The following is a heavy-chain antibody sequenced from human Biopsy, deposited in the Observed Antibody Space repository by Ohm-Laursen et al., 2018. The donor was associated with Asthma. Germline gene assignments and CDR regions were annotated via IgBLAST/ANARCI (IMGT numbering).Heavy chain of an antibody. J-gene: IGHJ5*02. CDR2: IHYSGST. CDR1: GASIKTDDHY. V-gene: IGHV4-30-4*01. CDR3: ARASVAASSNWFDP. Sequence: TLSLTCIVSGASIKTDDHYWSWLRQPPGKGLEWFGFIHYSGSTSYNPSLKGGVTISVDTSKNQFSLKLSSVTAADTAAYYRARASVAASSNWFDPWGQGTLVTVSS. D-gene: IGHD6-19*01.